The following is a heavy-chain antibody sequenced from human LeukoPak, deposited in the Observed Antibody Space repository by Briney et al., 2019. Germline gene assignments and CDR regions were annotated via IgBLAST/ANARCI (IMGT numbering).Heavy chain of an antibody. V-gene: IGHV3-23*01. D-gene: IGHD3-22*01. CDR3: AKGGSLLRDPYDY. CDR2: ISAFGGST. J-gene: IGHJ4*02. Sequence: GGSLRLSCAASGFTFSNYAMSWVRQAPGKGLEWVSVISAFGGSTYYADSVKGRFTISRDNSKNTLYVDMNSLRGEDTAVYYCAKGGSLLRDPYDYWGQGTLVTVSS. CDR1: GFTFSNYA.